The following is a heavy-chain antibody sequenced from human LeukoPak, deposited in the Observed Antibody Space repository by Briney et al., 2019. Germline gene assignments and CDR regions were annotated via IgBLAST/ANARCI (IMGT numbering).Heavy chain of an antibody. Sequence: GGSLRLSCTASGFTFNSYSMTWVRQAPGKGLEWVANIKYDGSEKYYLDSVRGRFTISEDNAKNSLYLQMNTLRAEDTAVYFCARRNYYQFDYWGQGLLVAASS. V-gene: IGHV3-7*01. CDR1: GFTFNSYS. CDR2: IKYDGSEK. J-gene: IGHJ4*02. D-gene: IGHD2-2*01. CDR3: ARRNYYQFDY.